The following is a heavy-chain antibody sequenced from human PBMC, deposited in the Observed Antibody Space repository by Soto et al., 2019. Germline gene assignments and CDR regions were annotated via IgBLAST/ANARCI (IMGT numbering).Heavy chain of an antibody. Sequence: QVQLVESGGGVVQPGRSLRLSCAASGFTFSSYGMHWVRQAPGKGLEWVAVIWYDGSNKYYADSVKGRFTISRDNSKNTLYLQMNSLRAEDTAVYYCARPQSLRYCSSTSCYPRGPFDYRGQITLVTVSS. CDR2: IWYDGSNK. D-gene: IGHD2-2*01. CDR3: ARPQSLRYCSSTSCYPRGPFDY. CDR1: GFTFSSYG. V-gene: IGHV3-33*01. J-gene: IGHJ4*02.